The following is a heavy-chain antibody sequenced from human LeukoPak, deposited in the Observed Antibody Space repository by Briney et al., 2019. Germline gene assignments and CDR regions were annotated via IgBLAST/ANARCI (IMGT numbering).Heavy chain of an antibody. V-gene: IGHV4-39*01. CDR1: GGSISGSNYY. D-gene: IGHD6-6*01. Sequence: SETLCLTCTVSGGSISGSNYYWGWIRQPPGKGLEWIGSIYYSGTTYYNPSLKSRVTISVDTSKNQFSLEVTSMTAADTAVYYCARHSSAARPNFDYWGQGTLVTVSS. J-gene: IGHJ4*02. CDR2: IYYSGTT. CDR3: ARHSSAARPNFDY.